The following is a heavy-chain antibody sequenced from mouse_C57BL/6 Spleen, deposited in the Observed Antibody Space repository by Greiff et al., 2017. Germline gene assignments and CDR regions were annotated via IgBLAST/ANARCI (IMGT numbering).Heavy chain of an antibody. Sequence: VHVKQSGPVLVKPGASVKMSCKASGYTFTDYYMNWVKQSHGKSLEWIGVINPYNGGTSYNQKFKGKATLTVDKSSSTAYLGLNSLTSEDSAVYYCAKPEEYYGSDYWGQGTTLTVSS. J-gene: IGHJ2*01. CDR3: AKPEEYYGSDY. V-gene: IGHV1-19*01. CDR2: INPYNGGT. CDR1: GYTFTDYY. D-gene: IGHD1-1*01.